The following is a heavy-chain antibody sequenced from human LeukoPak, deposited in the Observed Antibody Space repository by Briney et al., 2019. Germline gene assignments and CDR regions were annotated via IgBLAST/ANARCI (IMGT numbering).Heavy chain of an antibody. J-gene: IGHJ4*02. Sequence: ASVKVSCKASGYTFTGYYMHWVRQAPGQGLEWMGWINPNSGGTNYAQKFQGRVTMTRDTSISTAYMELSRPRSDDTAVYYCARGGPRYCSSTSCYTPPGFDYWGQGTLVTVSS. CDR2: INPNSGGT. CDR1: GYTFTGYY. CDR3: ARGGPRYCSSTSCYTPPGFDY. D-gene: IGHD2-2*02. V-gene: IGHV1-2*02.